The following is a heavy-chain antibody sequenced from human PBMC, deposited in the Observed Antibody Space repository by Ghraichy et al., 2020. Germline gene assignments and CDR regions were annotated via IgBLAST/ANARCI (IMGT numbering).Heavy chain of an antibody. D-gene: IGHD6-19*01. CDR1: GFTFSSYW. V-gene: IGHV3-7*01. CDR3: ARDLGDSSGWYGVHYSWFDP. CDR2: IKQDGSEK. Sequence: GGSLRLSCAASGFTFSSYWMSWVRQAPGKGLEWVANIKQDGSEKYYVDSVKGRFTISRDNAKNSLYLQMNSLRAEDTAVYYCARDLGDSSGWYGVHYSWFDPWGQGTLVTVSS. J-gene: IGHJ5*02.